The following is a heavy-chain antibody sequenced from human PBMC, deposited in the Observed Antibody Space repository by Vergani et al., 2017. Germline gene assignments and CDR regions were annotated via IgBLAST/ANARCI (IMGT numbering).Heavy chain of an antibody. D-gene: IGHD3-10*01. V-gene: IGHV3-7*03. CDR3: AKRENVGGKWKTDYYGSKSYSRGPLDY. J-gene: IGHJ4*02. CDR1: GFTFSSYW. Sequence: EVQLVESGGGLVQPGGSLRLSCAASGFTFSSYWMSWVRQAPGKGLEWVATIKQDGSEKYYVDSVKGRFTISRDNAKNSLYLQMNSLRAEDTAVYYCAKRENVGGKWKTDYYGSKSYSRGPLDYWGQGTLVTVSS. CDR2: IKQDGSEK.